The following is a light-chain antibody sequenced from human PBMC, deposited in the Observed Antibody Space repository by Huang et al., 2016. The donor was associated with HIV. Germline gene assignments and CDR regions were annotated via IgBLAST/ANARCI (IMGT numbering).Light chain of an antibody. CDR1: QSVATN. V-gene: IGKV3-15*01. J-gene: IGKJ2*01. CDR2: VAS. Sequence: EIIMTQSPATLSLSPGEGASLSCRANQSVATNLAWYLHRPGQSPGILIFVASPRASGLPGRFSGSGSGTHFTLTVSGLQSEDFAVYYCQQYHNWPYTFGQGTKLEI. CDR3: QQYHNWPYT.